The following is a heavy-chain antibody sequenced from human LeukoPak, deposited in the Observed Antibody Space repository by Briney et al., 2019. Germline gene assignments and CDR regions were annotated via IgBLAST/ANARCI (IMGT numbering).Heavy chain of an antibody. V-gene: IGHV1-2*02. D-gene: IGHD6-13*01. J-gene: IGHJ4*02. CDR1: GYTFTGYY. CDR3: ARLESSSWYFDY. CDR2: INPNSGGT. Sequence: ASVKVSCKASGYTFTGYYMHWVRQAPGQGLEWMGWINPNSGGTNYAQKFQGRVTMTRDTSISTAYMELSRLRSDDTAVYYCARLESSSWYFDYWGQETLVTVSS.